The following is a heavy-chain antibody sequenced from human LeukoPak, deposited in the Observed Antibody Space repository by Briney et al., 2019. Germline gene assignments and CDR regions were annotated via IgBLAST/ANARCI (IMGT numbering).Heavy chain of an antibody. CDR1: GFTFSNAW. CDR3: TTAPDFWSGYYDY. CDR2: IKSKTDSGTT. D-gene: IGHD3-3*01. V-gene: IGHV3-15*01. Sequence: GGSLRLSCAASGFTFSNAWMSWVRQAPGKGLEWVGRIKSKTDSGTTDYAAPVKGRFTISRDDSKNTLYLQMNSLKTEDTAVYYCTTAPDFWSGYYDYWGQGTLVTVSS. J-gene: IGHJ4*02.